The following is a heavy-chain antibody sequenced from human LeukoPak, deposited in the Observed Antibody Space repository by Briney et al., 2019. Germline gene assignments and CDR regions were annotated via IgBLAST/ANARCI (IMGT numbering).Heavy chain of an antibody. J-gene: IGHJ4*02. CDR2: ISGGGTTT. V-gene: IGHV3-23*01. CDR1: GFTFSSYA. D-gene: IGHD3-3*01. CDR3: AKAGGFGVVAPFDY. Sequence: GGSLRLSCAASGFTFSSYAMRWVRQAPGKGLEWVSAISGGGTTTYYADSVKGRFTISRDNSKNTLYMQLNSLRAEDTAVYYCAKAGGFGVVAPFDYWGQGTLVTVSS.